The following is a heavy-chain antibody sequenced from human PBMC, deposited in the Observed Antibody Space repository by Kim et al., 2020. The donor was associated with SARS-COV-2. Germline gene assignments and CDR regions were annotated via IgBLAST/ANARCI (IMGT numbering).Heavy chain of an antibody. D-gene: IGHD4-17*01. CDR1: GYTFTSYY. CDR3: ARDLATTVTTKRGNHPSYYYGMDV. CDR2: INPSGGST. J-gene: IGHJ6*02. Sequence: ASVKVSCKASGYTFTSYYMHWVRQAPGQGLEWMGIINPSGGSTSYAQKFQGRVTMTRDTSTSTVYMELSSLRSEDTAVYYCARDLATTVTTKRGNHPSYYYGMDVWGQGTTVTVSS. V-gene: IGHV1-46*01.